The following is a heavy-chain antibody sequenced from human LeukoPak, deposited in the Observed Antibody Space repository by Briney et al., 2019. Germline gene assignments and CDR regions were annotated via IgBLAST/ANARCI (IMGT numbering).Heavy chain of an antibody. CDR3: ARAAGDYVRFDY. Sequence: GGSLRLSCAGSGFTFSSYEMNWVRQAPGKGLEWVSYIRGSGTTISYADSVKGRFTISRDNAKNSLYLQMSSLRGEDTAIYYCARAAGDYVRFDYWGQGTLVTVSS. CDR1: GFTFSSYE. CDR2: IRGSGTTI. V-gene: IGHV3-48*03. J-gene: IGHJ4*02. D-gene: IGHD4-17*01.